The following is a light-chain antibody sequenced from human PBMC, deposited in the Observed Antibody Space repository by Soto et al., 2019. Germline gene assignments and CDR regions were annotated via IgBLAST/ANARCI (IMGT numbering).Light chain of an antibody. J-gene: IGKJ4*01. CDR2: GAS. Sequence: EIVMTQSPATLSVSPGERATLSCRASQSFSSNLAWYQQKPGQAPRLLIYGASTRATGIPARFSGSGSGTEFTLTITSLQSEDFAVYYCQQYNTWPPVTFGEGTKVEIK. CDR1: QSFSSN. V-gene: IGKV3-15*01. CDR3: QQYNTWPPVT.